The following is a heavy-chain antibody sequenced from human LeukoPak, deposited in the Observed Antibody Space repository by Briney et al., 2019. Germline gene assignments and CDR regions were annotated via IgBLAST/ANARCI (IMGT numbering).Heavy chain of an antibody. CDR3: AGGDY. Sequence: SETLSLTCTVSGDSINSFYWSWIWQPAGKGLEWIGYIYYSGDTNYNPSLKSRVTISVDTSKNQFFLKLSSVTAADTAIYYCAGGDYWGQGTLVTVSS. J-gene: IGHJ4*02. CDR1: GDSINSFY. CDR2: IYYSGDT. V-gene: IGHV4-59*01.